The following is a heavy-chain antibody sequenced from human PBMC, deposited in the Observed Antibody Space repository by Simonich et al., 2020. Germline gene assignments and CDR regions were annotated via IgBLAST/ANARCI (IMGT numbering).Heavy chain of an antibody. Sequence: QVQLQESGPGLVKPSETLSLTCAVSGYSISSGYYWGWIRQPPGKGLEWIGSIYHSGSTTNTPSLKSRVTISVDTSKNQFSLKLSSVTAADTAVYYCARVGYSNYYYYGMDVWGQGTTVTVSS. CDR2: IYHSGST. J-gene: IGHJ6*02. D-gene: IGHD6-13*01. V-gene: IGHV4-38-2*01. CDR3: ARVGYSNYYYYGMDV. CDR1: GYSISSGYY.